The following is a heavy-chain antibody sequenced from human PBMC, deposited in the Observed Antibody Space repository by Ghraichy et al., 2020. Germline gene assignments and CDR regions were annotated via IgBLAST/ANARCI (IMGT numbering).Heavy chain of an antibody. D-gene: IGHD6-13*01. CDR1: GYTFTGYY. CDR2: INPNSGGT. CDR3: AREELLSAIGSSWPYPPSRAHFDS. V-gene: IGHV1-2*02. Sequence: ASVKVSCKASGYTFTGYYMHWVRQAPGQGLEWMGWINPNSGGTNYAQKFQGRVTMTRDTSISTAYMEMSRLRSDDTAVYYCAREELLSAIGSSWPYPPSRAHFDSWGQGTLVTVSS. J-gene: IGHJ4*02.